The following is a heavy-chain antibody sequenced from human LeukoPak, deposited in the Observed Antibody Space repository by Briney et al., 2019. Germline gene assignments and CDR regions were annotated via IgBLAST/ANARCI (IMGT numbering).Heavy chain of an antibody. CDR3: ARDSSGSGWYLIDQ. D-gene: IGHD6-19*01. CDR1: GGSISNYY. Sequence: SETLSLTCTVSGGSISNYYWSWIRQPAGKGQELVGRFYTSGSTLYNPYLKSRVTISIDEAKNQFSLKLTSVTAADTAVYYCARDSSGSGWYLIDQWGQGTLVTVSS. J-gene: IGHJ4*02. CDR2: FYTSGST. V-gene: IGHV4-4*07.